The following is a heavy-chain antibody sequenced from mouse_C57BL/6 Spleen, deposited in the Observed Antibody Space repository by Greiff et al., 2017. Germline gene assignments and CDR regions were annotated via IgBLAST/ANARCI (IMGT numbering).Heavy chain of an antibody. CDR3: ARGVRQLRLPYYFDY. CDR1: GYTFTDYY. V-gene: IGHV1-26*01. Sequence: VQLQQSGPELVKPGASVKISCKASGYTFTDYYMNWVKQSHGKSLEWIGDINPNNGGTSYNQKFKGKATFTVDKSSSTAYMELRSLTSEDSAVYYCARGVRQLRLPYYFDYWGQGTTLTVSS. D-gene: IGHD3-2*02. J-gene: IGHJ2*01. CDR2: INPNNGGT.